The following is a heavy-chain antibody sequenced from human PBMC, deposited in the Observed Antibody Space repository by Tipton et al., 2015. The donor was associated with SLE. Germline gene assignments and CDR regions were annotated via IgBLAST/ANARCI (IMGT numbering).Heavy chain of an antibody. CDR2: IRTGGTVT. CDR1: GFTFRNYW. J-gene: IGHJ4*02. CDR3: ARGKYYFDY. V-gene: IGHV3-48*03. Sequence: SLRLSCAASGFTFRNYWMHWVRRGPGKGLEWISNIRTGGTVTFYADSVKGRFTISRDNAKNSLYLHMNGLRAEDTAVYYCARGKYYFDYWGQGALVTVSS. D-gene: IGHD2/OR15-2a*01.